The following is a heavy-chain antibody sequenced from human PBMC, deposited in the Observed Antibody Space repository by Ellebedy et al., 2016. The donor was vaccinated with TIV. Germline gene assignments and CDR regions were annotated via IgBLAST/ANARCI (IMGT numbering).Heavy chain of an antibody. D-gene: IGHD4-23*01. CDR2: IYYSGST. J-gene: IGHJ5*02. Sequence: MPSETLSLTCTVSGGSISSSSYYWGWIRQPPGKGLEWIGSIYYSGSTYYNPSLKSRVTISVDTSKNQFSLKLSSVTAADRAVYYCARATAVGFDPWGQGTLVTVSS. V-gene: IGHV4-39*07. CDR3: ARATAVGFDP. CDR1: GGSISSSSYY.